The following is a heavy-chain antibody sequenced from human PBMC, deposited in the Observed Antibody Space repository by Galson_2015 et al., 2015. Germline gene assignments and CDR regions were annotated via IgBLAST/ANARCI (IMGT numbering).Heavy chain of an antibody. J-gene: IGHJ6*04. CDR3: ARDAGIQGVMDV. CDR2: ISSSGSTI. Sequence: SLRLSCAASGFTFSDYYMSWIRQAPGKGLEWVSYISSSGSTIYYADSVKGRFTISRDNAKSSLYLQMNSLRDEDTAVYYCARDAGIQGVMDVWGKGTTVTVSS. V-gene: IGHV3-11*04. D-gene: IGHD3-10*01. CDR1: GFTFSDYY.